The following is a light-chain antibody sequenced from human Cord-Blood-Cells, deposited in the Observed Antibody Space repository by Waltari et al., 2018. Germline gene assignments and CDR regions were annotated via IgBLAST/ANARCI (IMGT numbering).Light chain of an antibody. CDR2: DNN. CDR1: SSNIGNNY. Sequence: QSVLTQPPSVSAAPGQKVTISCSGSSSNIGNNYVSWYQQLPGTAPKLLIYDNNKRPSGIPDRCSGSKSGTSATLGITGLQTGDEADDYCGTWDSSLSAYVFGTGTKVTVL. CDR3: GTWDSSLSAYV. J-gene: IGLJ1*01. V-gene: IGLV1-51*01.